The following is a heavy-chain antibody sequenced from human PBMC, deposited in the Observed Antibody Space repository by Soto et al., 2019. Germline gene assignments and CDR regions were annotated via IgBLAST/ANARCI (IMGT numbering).Heavy chain of an antibody. CDR1: GYTFTSYY. Sequence: VASVKVSCKASGYTFTSYYMHWVRQAPGQGLEWMGIINPSGGSTSYAQKFQGRVTMTRDTSTSTVYMELSSLRSEDTAVYYCARDMKDPVVAATQTWFDPWGQGTLVTVSS. CDR3: ARDMKDPVVAATQTWFDP. CDR2: INPSGGST. J-gene: IGHJ5*02. D-gene: IGHD2-15*01. V-gene: IGHV1-46*01.